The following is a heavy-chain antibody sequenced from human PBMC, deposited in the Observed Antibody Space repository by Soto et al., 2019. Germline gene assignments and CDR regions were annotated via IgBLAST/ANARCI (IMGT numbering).Heavy chain of an antibody. CDR2: IYSGGST. Sequence: GGSLRLSCAASGFTVSSNYMSWVRQAPGKGLEWVSVIYSGGSTYYADSVKGRFTISRDNSKNTLYLQMNSLRAEDTAVYYCARDRTVTTRDYYYYYGMDVWGQGTTVTVSS. CDR1: GFTVSSNY. CDR3: ARDRTVTTRDYYYYYGMDV. D-gene: IGHD4-17*01. V-gene: IGHV3-53*01. J-gene: IGHJ6*02.